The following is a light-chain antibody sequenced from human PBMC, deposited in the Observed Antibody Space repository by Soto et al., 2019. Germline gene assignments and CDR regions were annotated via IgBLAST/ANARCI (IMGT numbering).Light chain of an antibody. Sequence: QSALTQPASVSGSPGQSIAISCTGSSSDIGIYKYVSWYQQHPGKVPKLIIYEVTNRPSGVSNRFSGSKSGNTASLTISGLQAEDEADYYCSSYTTSSTRVFGPGTNLTVL. CDR3: SSYTTSSTRV. V-gene: IGLV2-14*01. CDR1: SSDIGIYKY. J-gene: IGLJ1*01. CDR2: EVT.